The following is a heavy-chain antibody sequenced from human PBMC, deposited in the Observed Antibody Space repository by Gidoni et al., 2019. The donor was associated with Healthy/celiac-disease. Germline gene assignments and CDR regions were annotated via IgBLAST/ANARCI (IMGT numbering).Heavy chain of an antibody. Sequence: QVQLVQSGAAVKKPGASVKVSCKASGYTFTGYYMHWVRQAPGQGLEWMGWINPNSGGINYAQKFQGRVTMTRDTSISTAYMELSRLRSDDTAVYYCARRFSSGLGYWGQGTLVPVSS. CDR3: ARRFSSGLGY. D-gene: IGHD6-19*01. CDR1: GYTFTGYY. V-gene: IGHV1-2*02. J-gene: IGHJ4*02. CDR2: INPNSGGI.